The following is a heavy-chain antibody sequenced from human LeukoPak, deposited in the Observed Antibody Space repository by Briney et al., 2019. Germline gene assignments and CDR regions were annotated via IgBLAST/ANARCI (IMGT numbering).Heavy chain of an antibody. V-gene: IGHV3-74*01. CDR2: ISSDASIT. D-gene: IGHD6-25*01. Sequence: GGSLRLSYAASGFTCSTYWMHWVRQDPGKGLVWVSRISSDASITSYADPVKGRFTISRDNAKNTLYLQMTSLRAEDTAVYYCARFAAGGSYYYYMDVWGKGTTVTVSS. J-gene: IGHJ6*03. CDR1: GFTCSTYW. CDR3: ARFAAGGSYYYYMDV.